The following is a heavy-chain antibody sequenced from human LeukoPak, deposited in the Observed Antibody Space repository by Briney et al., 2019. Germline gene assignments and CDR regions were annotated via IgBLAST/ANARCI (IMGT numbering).Heavy chain of an antibody. D-gene: IGHD2-2*01. J-gene: IGHJ6*02. Sequence: GGSLRLSCVGSGFTIHDHAMHWVRQAPGKGLEWVSGIDWNSGRIGYADSVKGRFTISRDNAKNSLYLQMNSLRAEDTALYYCGKDVPAGGLDVWGQGTTVTVSS. V-gene: IGHV3-9*01. CDR3: GKDVPAGGLDV. CDR2: IDWNSGRI. CDR1: GFTIHDHA.